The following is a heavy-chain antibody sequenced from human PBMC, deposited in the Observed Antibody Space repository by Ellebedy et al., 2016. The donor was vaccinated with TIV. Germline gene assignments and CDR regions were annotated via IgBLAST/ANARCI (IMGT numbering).Heavy chain of an antibody. D-gene: IGHD4-17*01. CDR1: GASISDYW. J-gene: IGHJ4*02. V-gene: IGHV4-4*07. CDR2: VFATGDT. CDR3: AKNWDFGDSFDY. Sequence: SETLSLXXSVSGASISDYWWSWIRQPAGKGLEWIGRVFATGDTNYIPSLKSRVSVSVTTSKNEFSLMLSSVTAADTAVYYCAKNWDFGDSFDYWGQGTLVTVSS.